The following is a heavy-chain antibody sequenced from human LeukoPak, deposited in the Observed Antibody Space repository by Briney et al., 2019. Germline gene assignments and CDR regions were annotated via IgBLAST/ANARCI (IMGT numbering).Heavy chain of an antibody. CDR1: GGSISSGSYY. D-gene: IGHD3-22*01. Sequence: SQTLSLTCTVSGGSISSGSYYWSWIRQPAGKGLEWIGRIYTSGSTNYNPSLKSRVTISVDTSKNQFSLKLSSVTAADTAVYYCARIPYYYDSSDLDAFDIWGQGTMVTVSS. CDR2: IYTSGST. J-gene: IGHJ3*02. V-gene: IGHV4-61*02. CDR3: ARIPYYYDSSDLDAFDI.